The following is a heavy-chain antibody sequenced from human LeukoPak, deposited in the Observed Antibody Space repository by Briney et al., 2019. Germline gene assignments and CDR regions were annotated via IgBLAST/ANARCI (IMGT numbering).Heavy chain of an antibody. J-gene: IGHJ4*02. CDR3: AKASPISGNY. D-gene: IGHD3-3*02. V-gene: IGHV3-21*04. CDR2: ISSRSDYM. Sequence: AGGSLRLSCAASRLTFSSYFMSWVRQTPGKGLEWVASISSRSDYMYYADSVKGRFTISRDNSKNTLYLQMNSLRAEDTAVYYCAKASPISGNYWGQGTLVTVSS. CDR1: RLTFSSYF.